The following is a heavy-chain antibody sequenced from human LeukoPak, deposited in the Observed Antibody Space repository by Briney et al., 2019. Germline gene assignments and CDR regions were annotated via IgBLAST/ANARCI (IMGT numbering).Heavy chain of an antibody. CDR3: ARDQDGSSSFFDY. V-gene: IGHV3-7*01. Sequence: GGSLRLSCAASGFSFSSYWMSWVRQAPGKRLEWVANIKQDGSEKFYVDSVKGRFTISRENAKNSLYLQMNSLRAEDTAVYYCARDQDGSSSFFDYWGQGTLVTVSS. J-gene: IGHJ4*02. CDR2: IKQDGSEK. CDR1: GFSFSSYW. D-gene: IGHD6-6*01.